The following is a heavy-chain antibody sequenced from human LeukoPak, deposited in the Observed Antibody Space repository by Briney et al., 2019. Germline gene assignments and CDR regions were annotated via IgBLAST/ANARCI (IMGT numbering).Heavy chain of an antibody. D-gene: IGHD5-24*01. V-gene: IGHV3-74*01. CDR1: GFTFSSYW. J-gene: IGHJ4*02. CDR3: AKARDDYNTDY. Sequence: GGSLRLSCAASGFTFSSYWMHWVRQAPGKGLVWVSRINSDGSSTSYADSVKGRFTISRDNSKNTLYLQMNSLRAEDTAVYYCAKARDDYNTDYWGQGTLVTVSS. CDR2: INSDGSST.